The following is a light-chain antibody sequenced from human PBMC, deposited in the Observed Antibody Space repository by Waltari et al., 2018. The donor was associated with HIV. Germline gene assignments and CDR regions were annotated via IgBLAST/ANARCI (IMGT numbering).Light chain of an antibody. Sequence: DIQLTHSPSFLSASVGDRVTITCRDSQGIKSYLAWYQQKPGKAPKLLISAASSLQSGVPSRCSGSGSGTEFTLTISSLQPEDFATYYCQHLNSYPLTFGGGTTVENK. V-gene: IGKV1-9*01. CDR1: QGIKSY. CDR2: AAS. J-gene: IGKJ4*01. CDR3: QHLNSYPLT.